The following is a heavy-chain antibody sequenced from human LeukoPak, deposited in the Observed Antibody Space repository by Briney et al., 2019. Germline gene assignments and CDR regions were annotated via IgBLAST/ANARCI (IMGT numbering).Heavy chain of an antibody. CDR3: ARGVTYYYGSGSQNWFDP. D-gene: IGHD3-10*01. V-gene: IGHV1-69*01. J-gene: IGHJ5*02. Sequence: SVKVSCKASGGTFSSYAISWVRQAPGQGLEWMGGIIPIFGTANYAQKFQGRVTMTADESTSTAYMELSSLRSEDTAVYYCARGVTYYYGSGSQNWFDPWGQGTLVTVSS. CDR2: IIPIFGTA. CDR1: GGTFSSYA.